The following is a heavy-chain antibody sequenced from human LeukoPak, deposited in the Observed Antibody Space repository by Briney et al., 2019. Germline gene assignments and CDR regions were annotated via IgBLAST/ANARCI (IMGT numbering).Heavy chain of an antibody. J-gene: IGHJ4*02. CDR2: IYYSGST. D-gene: IGHD6-19*01. Sequence: SETLSLTCTVSGGSISSYYWSWIRQPPGKGLEWIGYIYYSGSTNYNPSLKSRVTISVDTSKNQFSLKLSSVTAADTAVYYCATRQSSIAVAGIDYWGQGTLVTVSS. CDR3: ATRQSSIAVAGIDY. CDR1: GGSISSYY. V-gene: IGHV4-59*08.